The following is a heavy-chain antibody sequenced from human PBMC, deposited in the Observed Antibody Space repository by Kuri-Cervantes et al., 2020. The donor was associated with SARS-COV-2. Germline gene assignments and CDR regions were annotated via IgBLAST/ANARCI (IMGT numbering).Heavy chain of an antibody. CDR3: ALRTPPWYYYYMDV. D-gene: IGHD2-15*01. J-gene: IGHJ6*03. V-gene: IGHV4-4*07. CDR2: IYTSGST. CDR1: GGSISSYY. Sequence: SETLSLTCTVSGGSISSYYWSWIRQPAGKGLEWIGRIYTSGSTNYNPSLKSRVTISVDTSKNQFSLKLSSVTAADTAVYYCALRTPPWYYYYMDVWGKGTTVTVSS.